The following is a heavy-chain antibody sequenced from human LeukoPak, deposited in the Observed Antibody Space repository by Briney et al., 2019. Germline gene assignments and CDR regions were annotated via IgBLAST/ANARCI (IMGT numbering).Heavy chain of an antibody. V-gene: IGHV4-34*01. CDR3: ARRRSFIPYMDV. J-gene: IGHJ6*03. CDR2: INHSGST. CDR1: GGSFSGYY. D-gene: IGHD1-26*01. Sequence: SETLSLTCAVYGGSFSGYYWSWIRQPPGKGLEWIGEINHSGSTNYNPSLKSRVTISVDTSKSQFSLKLSSVTAADTAVYYCARRRSFIPYMDVWGKGTTVTVSS.